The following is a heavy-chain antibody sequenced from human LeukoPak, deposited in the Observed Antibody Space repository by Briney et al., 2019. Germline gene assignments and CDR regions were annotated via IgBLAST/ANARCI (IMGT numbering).Heavy chain of an antibody. Sequence: GRSLRLSCAASGFTFSTYAMNWVRQAPGKGLEWVSYISSSSNTIYYADSVQGRFTISRDNANNSLYLQMNSLRAEDTAVYYCARDGYDFWSGYPTTVDFWGQGTLVTVSS. CDR3: ARDGYDFWSGYPTTVDF. V-gene: IGHV3-48*01. CDR1: GFTFSTYA. J-gene: IGHJ4*02. CDR2: ISSSSNTI. D-gene: IGHD3-3*01.